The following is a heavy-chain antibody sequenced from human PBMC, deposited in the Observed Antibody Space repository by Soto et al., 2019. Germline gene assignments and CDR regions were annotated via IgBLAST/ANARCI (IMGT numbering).Heavy chain of an antibody. CDR2: INPNSGGT. V-gene: IGHV1-2*02. J-gene: IGHJ5*02. CDR3: ASSTWGAWPDWFDP. CDR1: GYTFTGYY. D-gene: IGHD7-27*01. Sequence: ASVKVSCKASGYTFTGYYMHWVRQAPGQGLEWMGWINPNSGGTNYAQKFQGRVTMTRDTSIGTASMELSRLRSDDTAVYYCASSTWGAWPDWFDPWGQGTLVTVSS.